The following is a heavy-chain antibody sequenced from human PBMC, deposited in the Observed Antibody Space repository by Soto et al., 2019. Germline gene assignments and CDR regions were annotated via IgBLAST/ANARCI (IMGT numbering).Heavy chain of an antibody. D-gene: IGHD3-10*01. V-gene: IGHV4-4*02. CDR1: GGSIRSSNW. Sequence: PLETRSLACGVSGGSIRSSNWWTWVRQPPGKGLEWIGEIYHGGSTNYNPSLRSRVTISVDKSKNQFSLKLTSVTAADTALYYSARALGYGSGLYPDYWGQGTLVTDSS. J-gene: IGHJ4*02. CDR2: IYHGGST. CDR3: ARALGYGSGLYPDY.